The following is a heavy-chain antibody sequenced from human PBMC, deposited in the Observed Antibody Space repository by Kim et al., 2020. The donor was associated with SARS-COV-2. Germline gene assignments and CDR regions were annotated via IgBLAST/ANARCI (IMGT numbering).Heavy chain of an antibody. CDR3: ARAFLGQLGLADY. CDR1: GGSFSGYY. V-gene: IGHV4-34*01. CDR2: INHSGST. J-gene: IGHJ4*02. Sequence: SETLSLTCAVYGGSFSGYYWSWIRQPPGKGLEWIGEINHSGSTNYNPSLKSRVTISVDTSKNQFSLKLSSVTAADTAVYYCARAFLGQLGLADYWGQGTLVTVSS. D-gene: IGHD6-6*01.